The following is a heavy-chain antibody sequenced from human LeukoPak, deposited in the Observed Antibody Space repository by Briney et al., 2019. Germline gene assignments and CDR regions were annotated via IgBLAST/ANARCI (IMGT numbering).Heavy chain of an antibody. CDR3: ARSIEMATTPFDY. V-gene: IGHV4-59*08. CDR2: IYYSGRT. Sequence: YIYYSGRTNYTPSLKSRVTISVDTSKTQFSLKLSSVTAADTAVYYCARSIEMATTPFDYWGQGTLVTVSS. D-gene: IGHD5-24*01. J-gene: IGHJ4*02.